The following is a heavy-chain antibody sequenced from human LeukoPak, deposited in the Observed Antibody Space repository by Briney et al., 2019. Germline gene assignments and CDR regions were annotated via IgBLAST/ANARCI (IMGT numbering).Heavy chain of an antibody. CDR1: GFTLRSYT. CDR3: ARDLGIADFDY. Sequence: GGSLRLSCAASGFTLRSYTMNWVRQAPGKGLEWVSSITGSRTYIYYADSVKGRFTISRDNAKNSLYLQMNSLRAEDMAVYYCARDLGIADFDYWGQGTLVTVSS. D-gene: IGHD6-13*01. V-gene: IGHV3-21*01. J-gene: IGHJ4*02. CDR2: ITGSRTYI.